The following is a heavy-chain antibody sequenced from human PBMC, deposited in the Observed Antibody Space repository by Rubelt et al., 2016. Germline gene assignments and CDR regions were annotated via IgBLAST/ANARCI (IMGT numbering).Heavy chain of an antibody. CDR1: GGSFSGYY. D-gene: IGHD3-22*01. CDR2: INHSGST. Sequence: QVQLQQWGAGLLKPSETLSLTCAVYGGSFSGYYWSWIRQPPGKGLEWIGEINHSGSTNYNPSLKGRVTISVDTSKNQFSLKLSSVTAADTAVCYCARVADYYDSSGYKSWFDPWGQGTLVTVSS. J-gene: IGHJ5*02. CDR3: ARVADYYDSSGYKSWFDP. V-gene: IGHV4-34*01.